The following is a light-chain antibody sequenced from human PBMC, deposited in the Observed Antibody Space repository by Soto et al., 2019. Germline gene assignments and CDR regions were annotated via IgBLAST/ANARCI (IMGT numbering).Light chain of an antibody. CDR2: KAS. J-gene: IGKJ1*01. Sequence: DIQMTQSPSTLSASVGDRVSINCRASQSISAWLAWYQQKPGKAPRLLIYKASTLEIGVPSRFSGSGSGTEFTLTISRLQYDDSATYYCQQYSGYWGTFGQGTKVDIK. CDR3: QQYSGYWGT. V-gene: IGKV1-5*03. CDR1: QSISAW.